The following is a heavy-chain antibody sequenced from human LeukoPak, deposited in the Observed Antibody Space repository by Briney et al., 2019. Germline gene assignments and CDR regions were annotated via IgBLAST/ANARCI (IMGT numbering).Heavy chain of an antibody. CDR3: ARVRSRSTNYYGSGI. V-gene: IGHV1-2*02. CDR1: GYTFTSYG. CDR2: INPNSGGT. J-gene: IGHJ4*02. Sequence: GASVKVSCKASGYTFTSYGISWVRQAPGQGLEWMGWINPNSGGTNYAQKFQGRVTMTRDPSISTAYMELSRLRSDDTAVYYCARVRSRSTNYYGSGIWGQGTLVTVSS. D-gene: IGHD3-10*01.